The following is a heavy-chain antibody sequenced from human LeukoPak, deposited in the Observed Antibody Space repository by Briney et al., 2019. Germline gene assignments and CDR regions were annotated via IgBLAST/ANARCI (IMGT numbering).Heavy chain of an antibody. CDR1: GYTFTGYY. CDR3: ARDLTAVAGPDY. V-gene: IGHV1-2*02. Sequence: ASVKVSCKASGYTFTGYYMHWVRQAPGQGLEWVGWINPNSGGTNYAQKFQGRVTMTRDTSISTTYMELSRLRSDDTAVYYCARDLTAVAGPDYWGQGTLVTVSS. J-gene: IGHJ4*02. D-gene: IGHD6-19*01. CDR2: INPNSGGT.